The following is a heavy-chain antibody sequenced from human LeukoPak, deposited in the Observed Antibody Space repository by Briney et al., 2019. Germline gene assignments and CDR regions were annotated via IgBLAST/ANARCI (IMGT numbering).Heavy chain of an antibody. V-gene: IGHV3-23*01. CDR1: GFTFSSYA. D-gene: IGHD6-19*01. J-gene: IGHJ4*02. CDR2: ISGSGGST. Sequence: GGSPRLSCAASGFTFSSYAMSWVRQAPGKGLEWVSAISGSGGSTYYADSVKGRFTISRDNSKNTLYLQMNSLRAEDTAVYYCAKDGSSGWYLYYFDYWGQGTLVTVSS. CDR3: AKDGSSGWYLYYFDY.